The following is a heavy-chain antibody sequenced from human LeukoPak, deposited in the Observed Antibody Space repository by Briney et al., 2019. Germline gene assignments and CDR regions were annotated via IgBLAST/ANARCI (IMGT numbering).Heavy chain of an antibody. CDR3: ARAGYDYVWGSYRYHGHFDY. CDR2: INHSGST. V-gene: IGHV4-34*01. J-gene: IGHJ4*02. Sequence: SQTLSLTCAVYGGSFSGYYWSWIRQPPGKGLEWIGEINHSGSTNYNPSLKSRVTISVDTSKNQFSLKLSSVTAADTAVYYCARAGYDYVWGSYRYHGHFDYWGQGTLVTVSS. CDR1: GGSFSGYY. D-gene: IGHD3-16*02.